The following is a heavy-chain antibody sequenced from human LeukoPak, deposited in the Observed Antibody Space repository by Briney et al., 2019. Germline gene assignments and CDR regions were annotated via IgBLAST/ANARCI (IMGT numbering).Heavy chain of an antibody. J-gene: IGHJ4*02. CDR1: GGTFSSYA. CDR3: AREPLSSSWPPDY. Sequence: GASVTVSCKASGGTFSSYAISWVRQAPGQGLEWMGGIIPIFGTANYAQKFQGRVTITADESTSTAYMELSSLRSEDTAVYYCAREPLSSSWPPDYWGQGTLVTVSS. CDR2: IIPIFGTA. V-gene: IGHV1-69*13. D-gene: IGHD6-13*01.